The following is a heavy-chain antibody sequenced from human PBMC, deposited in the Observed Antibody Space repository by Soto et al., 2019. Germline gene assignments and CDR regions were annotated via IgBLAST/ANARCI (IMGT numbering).Heavy chain of an antibody. CDR3: ARWNYLDY. J-gene: IGHJ4*02. CDR1: GFSFSSYA. D-gene: IGHD2-15*01. V-gene: IGHV3-23*01. Sequence: EVQLLESGGGLVQPGGSLRLSCAASGFSFSSYAMSWVRQAPGKGLEWVSTISGSDGKTFYVDSVKGRFSISRDTSDNTLYLQMNSLRADDTAIYYCARWNYLDYWGQGARVTVSS. CDR2: ISGSDGKT.